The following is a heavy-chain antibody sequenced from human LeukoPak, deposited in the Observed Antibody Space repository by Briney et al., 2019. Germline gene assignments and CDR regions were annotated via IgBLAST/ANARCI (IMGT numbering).Heavy chain of an antibody. CDR1: GFTFSTYS. CDR3: ARTPAQGRVGATYFDY. D-gene: IGHD1-26*01. V-gene: IGHV3-48*02. J-gene: IGHJ4*02. CDR2: ISSSSSTV. Sequence: GGSLRLSCAASGFTFSTYSMNWVRQAPGKGLDWVSYISSSSSTVYYADSVKGRFTISRDNAKNSLYLQMNSLRDEDTAVYYCARTPAQGRVGATYFDYWGQGTLVTVSS.